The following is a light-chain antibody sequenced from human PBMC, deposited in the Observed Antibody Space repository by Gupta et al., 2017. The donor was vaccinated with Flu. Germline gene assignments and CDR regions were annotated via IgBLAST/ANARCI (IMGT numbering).Light chain of an antibody. CDR2: GKS. CDR3: SSRDSTGDVV. CDR1: SLRGFY. Sequence: SSELTQDPTVSVALGQTVRITCQGDSLRGFYANWYQQKPGQAPVLVIYGKSSRPSGIPDRFSGSRSGTTGSLTITGAQAEDEAGYYCSSRDSTGDVVFGGGTKLTVL. J-gene: IGLJ2*01. V-gene: IGLV3-19*01.